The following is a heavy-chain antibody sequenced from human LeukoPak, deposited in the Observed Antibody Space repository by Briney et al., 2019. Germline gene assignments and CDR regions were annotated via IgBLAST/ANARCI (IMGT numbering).Heavy chain of an antibody. CDR2: IYTSGST. J-gene: IGHJ6*03. V-gene: IGHV4-4*07. Sequence: SETLSLTCTVSGGSISSYYWSWIRQPAGKGLEWIGRIYTSGSTNYNPSLKSRVTMSVDTSKNQFSLKLSSVTAADTAVYYCARVCAGSGYIPYYMDVWGKGTTVTVSS. CDR1: GGSISSYY. D-gene: IGHD3-22*01. CDR3: ARVCAGSGYIPYYMDV.